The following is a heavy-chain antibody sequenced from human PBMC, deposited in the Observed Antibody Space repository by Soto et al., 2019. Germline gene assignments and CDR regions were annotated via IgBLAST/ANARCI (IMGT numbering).Heavy chain of an antibody. CDR1: GFSFSSYT. J-gene: IGHJ3*02. V-gene: IGHV3-21*01. CDR2: ISSSGRTI. CDR3: ARDDGISSTSVNALDI. D-gene: IGHD2-2*01. Sequence: PGGSLRLSCVDSGFSFSSYTFTWVRQAPGKGLEWVSSISSSGRTIYYADSVKGRFTISRDNVKTSLYLQMNSLRAEDTAVYYCARDDGISSTSVNALDIWGQGTMVTVSS.